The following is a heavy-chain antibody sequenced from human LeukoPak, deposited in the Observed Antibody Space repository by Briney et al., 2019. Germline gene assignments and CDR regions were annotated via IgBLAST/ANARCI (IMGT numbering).Heavy chain of an antibody. Sequence: KTSETLSLTCTVSGGSISSYYWSWIRQPPGKGLEWIGYIYYSGSTNYNPSLKSRVTISVDTSKNQFSLKLSSVTAADTAVYYCARDEGTGYSSSWYTRWGQGTLVTVSS. CDR2: IYYSGST. V-gene: IGHV4-59*01. J-gene: IGHJ4*02. D-gene: IGHD6-13*01. CDR1: GGSISSYY. CDR3: ARDEGTGYSSSWYTR.